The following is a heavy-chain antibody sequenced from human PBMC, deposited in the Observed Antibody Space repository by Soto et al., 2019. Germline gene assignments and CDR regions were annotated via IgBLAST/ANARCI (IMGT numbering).Heavy chain of an antibody. D-gene: IGHD6-19*01. V-gene: IGHV3-23*01. J-gene: IGHJ2*01. CDR1: GFTFSSYA. CDR2: ISGSGGST. Sequence: EVQLLESGGGLVQPGGSLRLSCAASGFTFSSYAMSWVRQAPGKGLEWVSAISGSGGSTYYADSVKGRFTISRDNSKNTLYLQMNSLRTEDTATYYCAKLSVAAWYFDLWGRGPLVTVSS. CDR3: AKLSVAAWYFDL.